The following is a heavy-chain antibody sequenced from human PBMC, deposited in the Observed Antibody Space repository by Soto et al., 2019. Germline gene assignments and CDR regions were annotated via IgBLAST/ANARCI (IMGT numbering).Heavy chain of an antibody. CDR3: TRETVAGITGLDY. J-gene: IGHJ4*02. Sequence: VQLLESGGDLVQPGGSLRLSCAASGFNVGAFAVNWVRQAPGKGLEWVSGISVSDAFIYYADSVRGRFSISRDASENILYLQMNSLRVDDTALYYCTRETVAGITGLDYWGPGTLVTVSS. CDR1: GFNVGAFA. CDR2: ISVSDAFI. V-gene: IGHV3-23*01. D-gene: IGHD1-20*01.